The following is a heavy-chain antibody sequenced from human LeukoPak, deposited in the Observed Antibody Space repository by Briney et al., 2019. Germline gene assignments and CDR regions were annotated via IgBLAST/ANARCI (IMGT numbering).Heavy chain of an antibody. CDR3: ARERGNAFDI. J-gene: IGHJ3*02. CDR2: IYYSGTT. D-gene: IGHD3-16*01. Sequence: PSETLSLTCTVSGYSISSGYYWSWIRQPPGKGLEWIGYIYYSGTTNYNPSLKSRVTISVDTSKNQFSLKLTSVTAADTAVYYCARERGNAFDIWGQGTMVTVSS. V-gene: IGHV4-61*01. CDR1: GYSISSGYY.